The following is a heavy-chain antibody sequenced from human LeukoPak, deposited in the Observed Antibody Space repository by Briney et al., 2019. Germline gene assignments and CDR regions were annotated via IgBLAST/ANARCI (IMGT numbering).Heavy chain of an antibody. J-gene: IGHJ5*02. CDR3: ARDGVEFYNWFDP. D-gene: IGHD2-21*01. V-gene: IGHV3-20*04. CDR1: GFTFDDYG. CDR2: INWNGGST. Sequence: GGSLRLSCAASGFTFDDYGMSWVRQAPGKGLEWVSGINWNGGSTGYADSVKGRFTISRDNAKNTLYLQMNSLRAEDTAVYYCARDGVEFYNWFDPWGRGTLVTVSS.